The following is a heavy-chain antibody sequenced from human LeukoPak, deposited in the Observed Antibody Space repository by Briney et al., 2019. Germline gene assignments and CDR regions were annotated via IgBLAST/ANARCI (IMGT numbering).Heavy chain of an antibody. Sequence: GGSLRLSCAASGFTFSSYAMSWVRQAPGKGLEWVSAITITVGGTYYADSMKGRFTISRDNSKNTLYLQMNSLSAEDTAVYYCAKRSHMLGATNPNYYFDHWGQGTLVTVFS. CDR1: GFTFSSYA. V-gene: IGHV3-23*01. CDR2: ITITVGGT. CDR3: AKRSHMLGATNPNYYFDH. J-gene: IGHJ4*02. D-gene: IGHD1-26*01.